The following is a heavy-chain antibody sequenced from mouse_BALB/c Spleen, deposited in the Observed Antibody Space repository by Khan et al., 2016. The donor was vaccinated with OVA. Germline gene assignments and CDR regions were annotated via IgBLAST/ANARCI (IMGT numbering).Heavy chain of an antibody. Sequence: EVELVESGGDLVKPGGSLKLSCAASGFTFSTYGMSWVRQAPDKRLEWVATVSTGGTYTYYPDRVQGRFTISRDNAKNTLYLQMSGLRSEDTAMFYCTRLAYYYGSEGFAYWGQGTLVTVSA. CDR2: VSTGGTYT. CDR1: GFTFSTYG. D-gene: IGHD1-1*01. J-gene: IGHJ3*01. V-gene: IGHV5-6*01. CDR3: TRLAYYYGSEGFAY.